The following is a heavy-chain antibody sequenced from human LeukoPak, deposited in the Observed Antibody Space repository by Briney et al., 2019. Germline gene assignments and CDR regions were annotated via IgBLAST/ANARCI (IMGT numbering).Heavy chain of an antibody. CDR2: INPNSGGT. V-gene: IGHV1-2*02. D-gene: IGHD6-13*01. J-gene: IGHJ5*02. CDR1: GYTFTGYY. CDR3: ARDHSSNWSTNWFDP. Sequence: ASVKVSCKASGYTFTGYYMHWVRQAPGQGLEWMGWINPNSGGTNYAQKFQGRVTMTRDTSISTAYMELSRLRSDDTAVYYCARDHSSNWSTNWFDPWGQGTLVTVSS.